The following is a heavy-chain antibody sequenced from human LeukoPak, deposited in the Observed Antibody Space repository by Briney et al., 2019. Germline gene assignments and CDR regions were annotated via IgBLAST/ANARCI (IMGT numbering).Heavy chain of an antibody. V-gene: IGHV5-51*01. CDR1: GYSFTSYW. CDR3: ARINCSSTSCYNVYYYYYMDV. J-gene: IGHJ6*03. Sequence: GESLKISCKGSGYSFTSYWIGWVRQMPGKGLEWMGIIYPGDSDTRYSPSFQGQVTISADKSISTAYLQWSSLKASDTAMYYCARINCSSTSCYNVYYYYYMDVWGKGTTVTVSS. CDR2: IYPGDSDT. D-gene: IGHD2-2*02.